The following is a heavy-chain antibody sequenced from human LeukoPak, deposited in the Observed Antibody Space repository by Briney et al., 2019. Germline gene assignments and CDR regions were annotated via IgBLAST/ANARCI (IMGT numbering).Heavy chain of an antibody. CDR1: GYTFTSYG. CDR3: AREATSSSWYVNWFDP. J-gene: IGHJ5*02. CDR2: IIPIFGTA. Sequence: GASVKVSCKASGYTFTSYGISWVRQAPGQGLEWMGGIIPIFGTANYAQKFQGRVTITADESTSTAYMELSSLRSEDTAVYYCAREATSSSWYVNWFDPWGQGTLVTVSS. D-gene: IGHD6-13*01. V-gene: IGHV1-69*13.